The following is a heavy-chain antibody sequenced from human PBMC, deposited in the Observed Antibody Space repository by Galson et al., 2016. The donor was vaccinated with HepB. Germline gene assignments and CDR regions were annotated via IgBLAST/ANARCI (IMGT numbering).Heavy chain of an antibody. J-gene: IGHJ3*02. CDR3: ARRGGYDSFDI. Sequence: SVKVSCKASSDTLSNYGFSWVRQAPGQGLEWMGGVNTYTGDADYPQRFQDRVTMTTDTSTKTAYMELRSLRSDDTAVYYCARRGGYDSFDIWGQGTMITVSS. V-gene: IGHV1-18*01. D-gene: IGHD1-1*01. CDR1: SDTLSNYG. CDR2: VNTYTGDA.